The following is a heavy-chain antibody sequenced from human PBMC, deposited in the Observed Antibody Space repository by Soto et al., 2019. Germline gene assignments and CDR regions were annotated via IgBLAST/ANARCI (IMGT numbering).Heavy chain of an antibody. D-gene: IGHD3-3*01. J-gene: IGHJ5*02. CDR2: IIPIFGTA. CDR1: GGTFSSYA. CDR3: AKFWSGYYIWFDP. Sequence: SVKVSCKASGGTFSSYAISWMRQAPGQGLEWMGGIIPIFGTANYAQKFQGRVTITADKSTSTAYMELSSLRSEDTAVYYCAKFWSGYYIWFDPWGQGTLVTAS. V-gene: IGHV1-69*06.